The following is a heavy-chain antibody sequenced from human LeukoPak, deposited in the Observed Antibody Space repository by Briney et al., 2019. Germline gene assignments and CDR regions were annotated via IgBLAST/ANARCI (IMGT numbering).Heavy chain of an antibody. V-gene: IGHV1-69*13. CDR3: ARDPRRDYYDSSGEHYYYYGMDV. CDR2: IIPIFGTA. Sequence: ASVKVSCKASGGTFSSYAISWVRRAPGQGLEWMGGIIPIFGTANYAQKFQGRVTITADESTSTAYMELSSLRSEDTAVYYCARDPRRDYYDSSGEHYYYYGMDVWGQGTTVTVSS. J-gene: IGHJ6*02. D-gene: IGHD3-22*01. CDR1: GGTFSSYA.